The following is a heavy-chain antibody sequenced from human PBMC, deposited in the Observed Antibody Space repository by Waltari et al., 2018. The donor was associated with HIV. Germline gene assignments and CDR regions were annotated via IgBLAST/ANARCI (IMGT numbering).Heavy chain of an antibody. V-gene: IGHV1-18*01. CDR3: ARGGGSWIQETHYYKAFDV. CDR1: GYDFTSYG. D-gene: IGHD5-18*01. J-gene: IGHJ6*01. Sequence: QLLQSGTETRKPGASVKISCKASGYDFTSYGISWVRRAPGVGLEWGGRCWASCGNLDIDRKFNDRASLTTDTSTTTVFLEGRSLKVYDTAIYYCARGGGSWIQETHYYKAFDVWGHGTTVIVSS. CDR2: CWASCGNL.